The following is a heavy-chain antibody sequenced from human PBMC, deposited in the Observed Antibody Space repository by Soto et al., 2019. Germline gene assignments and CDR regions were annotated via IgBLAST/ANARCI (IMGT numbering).Heavy chain of an antibody. Sequence: ASVKVSCKASGGTFTRFAISWGRQAPGQGLEWMGGLIPIFGIANYVQKFQGRVTITADESTSTAYMELSSLRSEGTAVYYCARGGYCSGGSCYSAWWFDPWGQGPLVTVSP. D-gene: IGHD2-15*01. CDR1: GGTFTRFA. J-gene: IGHJ5*02. V-gene: IGHV1-69*13. CDR3: ARGGYCSGGSCYSAWWFDP. CDR2: LIPIFGIA.